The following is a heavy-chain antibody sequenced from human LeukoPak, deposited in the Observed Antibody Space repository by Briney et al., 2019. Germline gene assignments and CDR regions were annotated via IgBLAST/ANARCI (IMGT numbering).Heavy chain of an antibody. CDR1: GFTFSTHG. V-gene: IGHV3-30*18. J-gene: IGHJ3*02. CDR2: ISYDGSDK. CDR3: AKDDRQWLSWGMGGSFDI. D-gene: IGHD6-19*01. Sequence: PGGSLRLSCAASGFTFSTHGMHWVRQAPGKGLEWVAVISYDGSDKYYADSVKGRFTISRDNSKNTLYLQMNSLRAEDTAVYYCAKDDRQWLSWGMGGSFDIWGQGTMVTVSS.